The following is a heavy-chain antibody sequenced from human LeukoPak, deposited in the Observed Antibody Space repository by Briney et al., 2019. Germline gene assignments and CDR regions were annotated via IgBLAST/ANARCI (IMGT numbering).Heavy chain of an antibody. D-gene: IGHD3-22*01. V-gene: IGHV3-23*01. CDR2: ISGSGGST. J-gene: IGHJ3*02. CDR1: GFTFSSYA. CDR3: AKVATMIVVVISGSFDI. Sequence: GGYLRLSCAASGFTFSSYAMSWVRQAPGKGLEWVSAISGSGGSTYYADSVKGRFTISRDNSKNTLYLQMNSLRAEDTAVYYCAKVATMIVVVISGSFDIWGQGTMVTVSS.